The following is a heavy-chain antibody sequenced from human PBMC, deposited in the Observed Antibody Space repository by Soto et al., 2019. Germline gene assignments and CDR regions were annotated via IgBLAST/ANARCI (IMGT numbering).Heavy chain of an antibody. V-gene: IGHV4-59*02. CDR1: GDSVSRYY. CDR2: IYNSGST. J-gene: IGHJ6*02. CDR3: ARAPTYSYGSGTPYYFYAMAV. Sequence: SETLSLTCTVSGDSVSRYYWNWIRQPPGKGLEWIGYIYNSGSTNYNPSLKSRVTISVDTSKNQFSLTLTSVTAADTAVYYCARAPTYSYGSGTPYYFYAMAVWGQGTTVTVSS. D-gene: IGHD3-10*01.